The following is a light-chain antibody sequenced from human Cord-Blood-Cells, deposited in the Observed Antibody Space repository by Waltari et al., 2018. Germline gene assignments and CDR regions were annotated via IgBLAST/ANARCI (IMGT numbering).Light chain of an antibody. CDR3: QQYGSSPRT. J-gene: IGKJ1*01. CDR1: QSVSSSY. V-gene: IGKV3-20*01. CDR2: GAS. Sequence: EIELTQSPGTLSLSPGARATLSYRASQSVSSSYLAWYQQKPGQAPRLLIYGASSRATGIPDRFSGSGSGTDITLTISRLEPEDCAGYYCQQYGSSPRTFGQGTKVEIK.